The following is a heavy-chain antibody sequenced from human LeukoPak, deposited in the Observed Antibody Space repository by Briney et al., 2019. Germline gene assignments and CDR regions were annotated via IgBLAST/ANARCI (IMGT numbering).Heavy chain of an antibody. CDR1: GFTFSSYA. CDR2: ISYDGSNK. J-gene: IGHJ4*02. V-gene: IGHV3-30*04. CDR3: ARDFGVWELWLPGY. D-gene: IGHD5-18*01. Sequence: GGSLRLSCAASGFTFSSYAMHWVRQAPGKGLEWVAVISYDGSNKYYADSVKGRFTISRDNSKNTLYLQMNSLRAEDTAVYYYARDFGVWELWLPGYWGQGTLVTVSS.